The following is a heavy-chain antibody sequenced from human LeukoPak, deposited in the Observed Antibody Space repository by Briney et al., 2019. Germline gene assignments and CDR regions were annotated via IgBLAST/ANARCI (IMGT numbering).Heavy chain of an antibody. J-gene: IGHJ4*01. V-gene: IGHV3-48*03. CDR1: GFTFSSYE. CDR2: IDSSGRTI. D-gene: IGHD5-24*01. Sequence: PGGSLRLSCAASGFTFSSYEINSVRQAPGKGLEWVSYIDSSGRTIHYAAAVEGRFTISRDNAKNSLYLQMNSLRAEDTAVYYRARTKEMAIISYFDTWGHGTLVTVSS. CDR3: ARTKEMAIISYFDT.